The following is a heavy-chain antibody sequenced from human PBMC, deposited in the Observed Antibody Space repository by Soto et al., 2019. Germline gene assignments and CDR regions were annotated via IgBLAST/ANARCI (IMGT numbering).Heavy chain of an antibody. V-gene: IGHV3-66*01. CDR1: GFTISTNY. CDR2: TYSGGTT. CDR3: GRDLNY. J-gene: IGHJ4*02. Sequence: EVQVVQSGGGLVQPGGSLRLSCAASGFTISTNYMSWVRQAPGKGLEWISITYSGGTTYNADSVKGRFTISTDNSNNTLHLQMNSLRAEDTAVSYCGRDLNYWGQGTLVTVSS.